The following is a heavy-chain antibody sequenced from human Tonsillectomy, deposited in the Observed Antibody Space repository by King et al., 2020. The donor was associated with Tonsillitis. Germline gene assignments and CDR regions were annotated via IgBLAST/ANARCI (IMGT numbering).Heavy chain of an antibody. V-gene: IGHV3-30*02. Sequence: VQLVESGGGVVQPGGSLRLSCVASGFTFSSYDSHWVRQAPGKGLEWVAFIRYDGNYIYYADSVKGRFAISRDNSKNTLYLQMNSLRIEDTAVYYCAKVGGGDIWGNYRVGAFDYWGQGTLVTVSS. CDR3: AKVGGGDIWGNYRVGAFDY. J-gene: IGHJ4*02. CDR2: IRYDGNYI. D-gene: IGHD3-16*02. CDR1: GFTFSSYD.